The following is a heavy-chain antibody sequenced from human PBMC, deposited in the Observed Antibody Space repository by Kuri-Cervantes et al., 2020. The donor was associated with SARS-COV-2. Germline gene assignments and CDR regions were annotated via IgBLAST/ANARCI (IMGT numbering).Heavy chain of an antibody. CDR2: ISAYNGNT. Sequence: ASVKVSCKASGYTFTSYGISWVRQAPGQGLEWMGWISAYNGNTNYAQKLQGRVTMTTDTSTSTAYMELRSLRSDDTAVYYCARDAGYYDSSGYRYYFDYWGQRALVTVSS. J-gene: IGHJ4*02. V-gene: IGHV1-18*01. CDR1: GYTFTSYG. D-gene: IGHD3-22*01. CDR3: ARDAGYYDSSGYRYYFDY.